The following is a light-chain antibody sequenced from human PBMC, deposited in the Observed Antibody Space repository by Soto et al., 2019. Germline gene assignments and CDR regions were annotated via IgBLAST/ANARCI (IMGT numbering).Light chain of an antibody. J-gene: IGKJ1*01. V-gene: IGKV3-20*01. CDR3: QQYGSSGT. CDR1: QSVSNNY. CDR2: GAS. Sequence: EVVVAQSPDTLSLSPGERATLSCSASQSVSNNYLAWYQQKPGQAPRLLIYGASNRATGIPDRFSGSGSGTDFTLTISRLEPEDFAVYYCQQYGSSGTFGQGTKVDIK.